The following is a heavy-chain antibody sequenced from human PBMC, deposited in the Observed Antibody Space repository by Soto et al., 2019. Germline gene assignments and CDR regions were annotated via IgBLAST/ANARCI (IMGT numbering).Heavy chain of an antibody. D-gene: IGHD3-3*01. CDR1: GGTFSSYA. J-gene: IGHJ6*02. Sequence: QVQLVQSGAEVKKPGSSVKVSCKASGGTFSSYAISWVRQAPGQGLEWMGGIIPIFGTANYAQKFQARVTITADESTSTAYMELSSLRSEDTAVYYCASWVKRGNVLRFLEWLGYGMDVWDQGTTVTVSS. CDR3: ASWVKRGNVLRFLEWLGYGMDV. CDR2: IIPIFGTA. V-gene: IGHV1-69*01.